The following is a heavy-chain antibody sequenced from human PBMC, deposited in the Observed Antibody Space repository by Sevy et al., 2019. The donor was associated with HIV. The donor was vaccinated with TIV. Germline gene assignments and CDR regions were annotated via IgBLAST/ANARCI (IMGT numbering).Heavy chain of an antibody. J-gene: IGHJ4*02. Sequence: GGSLRLSCAASGFTFSTYGMHWVRQAPGNGLEWVAVIWFDGSNTYYADSVKGRFTISRDIAKNTLHIQMNSLRAEDTAVYYCARDLEFYDYGDYGPAFMPDYWGQGTLVTVSS. D-gene: IGHD4-17*01. CDR3: ARDLEFYDYGDYGPAFMPDY. CDR1: GFTFSTYG. V-gene: IGHV3-33*01. CDR2: IWFDGSNT.